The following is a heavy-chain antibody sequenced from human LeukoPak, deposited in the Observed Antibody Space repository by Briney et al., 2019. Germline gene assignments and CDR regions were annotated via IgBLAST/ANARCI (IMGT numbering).Heavy chain of an antibody. D-gene: IGHD2-15*01. CDR1: GFTFSSYS. CDR3: ARGSGGSCYRY. CDR2: ISSSSSYI. V-gene: IGHV3-21*01. Sequence: KPGGSLRLSCAASGFTFSSYSMTWVRQAPGKGLEWVSSISSSSSYIYYADSVKGRFTISRDNAKNSLYLQMNSLRAEDTTVYYCARGSGGSCYRYWGQGTLVTVSS. J-gene: IGHJ4*02.